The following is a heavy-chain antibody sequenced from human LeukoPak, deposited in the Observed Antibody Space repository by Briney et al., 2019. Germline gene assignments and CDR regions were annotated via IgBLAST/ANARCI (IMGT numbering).Heavy chain of an antibody. V-gene: IGHV1-18*04. D-gene: IGHD6-19*01. CDR3: AKDGRIAVAAH. Sequence: ASVKVSCTASGYTFTCYGISCVRWASVQGIEWMGWISAYNGNTNYAQKLQGRVTMTTDTYTSTAYMELRSLRSDDTAVYYWAKDGRIAVAAHWGQGTLVTAAS. CDR2: ISAYNGNT. J-gene: IGHJ4*02. CDR1: GYTFTCYG.